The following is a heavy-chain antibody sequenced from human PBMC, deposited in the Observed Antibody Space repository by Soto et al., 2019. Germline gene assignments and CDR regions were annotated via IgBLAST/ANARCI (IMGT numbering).Heavy chain of an antibody. CDR2: ISWNSGSI. D-gene: IGHD3-3*01. V-gene: IGHV3-9*01. CDR3: AKDGRGFLEWLPSYYFDY. CDR1: GFTFDDYA. J-gene: IGHJ4*02. Sequence: EVQLVESGGGLVQPGRSLRLSCAASGFTFDDYAMHWVRQAPGKGLEWVSGISWNSGSIGYADSVKGRFTISRDNAKNSLYLHMNSLRAEDTALYYCAKDGRGFLEWLPSYYFDYWGQGTLVTVSS.